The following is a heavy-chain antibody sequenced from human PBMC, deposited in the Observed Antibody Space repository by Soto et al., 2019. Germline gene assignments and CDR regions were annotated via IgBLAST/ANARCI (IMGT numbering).Heavy chain of an antibody. CDR3: AKVMIPPEKGLRYFDWLSF. V-gene: IGHV3-23*01. J-gene: IGHJ4*02. Sequence: EVQLLESGGGLVQPGGSLRLSCAASGFTFSSYAMSWVRQAPGKGLEWVSGISGSGGSTYYADSVKGRFTISRDNSKNTLYLQMNSLRAEDTAVYYCAKVMIPPEKGLRYFDWLSFWGQGTLVTVSS. D-gene: IGHD3-9*01. CDR2: ISGSGGST. CDR1: GFTFSSYA.